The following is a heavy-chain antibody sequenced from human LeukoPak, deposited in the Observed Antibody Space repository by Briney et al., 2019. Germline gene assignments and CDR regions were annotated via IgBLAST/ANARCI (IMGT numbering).Heavy chain of an antibody. CDR1: GFTFSNYE. V-gene: IGHV3-48*03. J-gene: IGHJ4*02. CDR3: ARVAVTATFDY. D-gene: IGHD2-21*02. CDR2: ISSSGSTI. Sequence: PGGSLRLSCAASGFTFSNYEMNWVRQAPGKGLEWVSYISSSGSTIYYADSVKGRFTISRDNAKNSLYLQMNSLRAEDTAVYYCARVAVTATFDYWGQGTLVTVSS.